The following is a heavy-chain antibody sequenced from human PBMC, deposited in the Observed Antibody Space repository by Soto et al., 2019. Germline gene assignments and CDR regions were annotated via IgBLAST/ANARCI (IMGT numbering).Heavy chain of an antibody. Sequence: GASVKVSCKASGGTFSSDRINWVRQAPGQGLEWVGGIVPIYRTADYAQKFQGRVTITADESARTSYMELRSRKSQDTAVYYCVRDSGAKLSSSWGQGTLVTVSS. CDR3: VRDSGAKLSSS. J-gene: IGHJ4*02. CDR2: IVPIYRTA. CDR1: GGTFSSDR. V-gene: IGHV1-69*13. D-gene: IGHD6-13*01.